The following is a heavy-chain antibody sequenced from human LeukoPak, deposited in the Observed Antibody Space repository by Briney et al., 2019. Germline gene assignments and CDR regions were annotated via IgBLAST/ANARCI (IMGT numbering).Heavy chain of an antibody. D-gene: IGHD6-13*01. V-gene: IGHV3-33*01. Sequence: PGGSLRLSCAASGFTFSSYGMHWGRQAPGKGLEWVAVIWYDGSNKYYADSVKGRFTISRDNSKNTLYPQMNSLRAEDTAVYYCAREGAPYSSSWYVDYWGQGTLVTVSS. CDR3: AREGAPYSSSWYVDY. J-gene: IGHJ4*02. CDR2: IWYDGSNK. CDR1: GFTFSSYG.